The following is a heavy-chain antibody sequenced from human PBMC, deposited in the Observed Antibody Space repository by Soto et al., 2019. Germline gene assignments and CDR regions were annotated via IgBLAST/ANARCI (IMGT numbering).Heavy chain of an antibody. D-gene: IGHD3-22*01. CDR1: GFTFSSYS. CDR2: ISGSTI. J-gene: IGHJ1*01. V-gene: IGHV3-48*04. Sequence: GGSLRLSCAASGFTFSSYSMNWVRQAPGKGLEWVSGISGSTIYYADSVKGRFTISRDNAKNSLYLQMNSLRAEDTAVYYCARDIGDDSSGYYYLSEYFQHWGQGTLVTVSS. CDR3: ARDIGDDSSGYYYLSEYFQH.